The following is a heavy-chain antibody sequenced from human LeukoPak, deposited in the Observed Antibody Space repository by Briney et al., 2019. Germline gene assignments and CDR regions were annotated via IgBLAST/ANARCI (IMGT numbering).Heavy chain of an antibody. CDR3: AGDRLPSRSSLQANYYGMDV. CDR2: IWYDGSNK. Sequence: GGSLRLSCAASGFTFSSYGMHWVRQAPGKGLEWVAVIWYDGSNKYYADSVKGRFTISRDNSKNTLYLQMNSLRAEDTAVYYCAGDRLPSRSSLQANYYGMDVWGQGTTVTVSS. CDR1: GFTFSSYG. D-gene: IGHD3-16*01. J-gene: IGHJ6*02. V-gene: IGHV3-33*01.